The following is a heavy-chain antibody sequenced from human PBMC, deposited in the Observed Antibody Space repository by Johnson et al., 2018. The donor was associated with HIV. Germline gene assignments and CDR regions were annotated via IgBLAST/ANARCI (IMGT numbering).Heavy chain of an antibody. V-gene: IGHV3-74*01. J-gene: IGHJ3*01. CDR2: ITADGSRT. CDR1: GFTFSHYW. D-gene: IGHD4/OR15-4a*01. CDR3: VRDDYSFHF. Sequence: VQLVESGGGVVRPGGSLRLSCAASGFTFSHYWMEWVRQAPGEGLVWVSRITADGSRTTYADSVKGRFTISRDNAKNTLYLEINGLRADDTAVYYCVRDDYSFHFWGRGTLVTVSS.